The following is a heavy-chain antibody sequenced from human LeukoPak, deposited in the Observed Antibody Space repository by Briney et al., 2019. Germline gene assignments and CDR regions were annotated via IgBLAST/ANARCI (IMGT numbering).Heavy chain of an antibody. D-gene: IGHD3-22*01. CDR2: ISGSGGST. Sequence: GGSLRLSCAASGFTFSSYAMGWVRQAPGKGLEWVSAISGSGGSTYYADSVKGRFTISRDNSKNTLYLQMNSLRAEDTAVYYCAKSYDSSGYYYAPDAFDIWGQGTMVTVSS. V-gene: IGHV3-23*01. J-gene: IGHJ3*02. CDR3: AKSYDSSGYYYAPDAFDI. CDR1: GFTFSSYA.